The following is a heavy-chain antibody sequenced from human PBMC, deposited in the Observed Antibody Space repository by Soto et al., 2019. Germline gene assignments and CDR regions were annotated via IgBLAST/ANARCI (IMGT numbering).Heavy chain of an antibody. D-gene: IGHD6-19*01. CDR2: ISYDGSNT. V-gene: IGHV3-30-3*01. Sequence: QVQLVESGGGVVQPGRSLRLSCAASGFTLSTYVMHWVRQAPGKGLEWVAVISYDGSNTYYADSVKGRFTISRDNSKNTLYLQMNSLRAEDTAVYYCASEGIAVAGTIDYWGQGTLVTVSS. CDR3: ASEGIAVAGTIDY. CDR1: GFTLSTYV. J-gene: IGHJ4*02.